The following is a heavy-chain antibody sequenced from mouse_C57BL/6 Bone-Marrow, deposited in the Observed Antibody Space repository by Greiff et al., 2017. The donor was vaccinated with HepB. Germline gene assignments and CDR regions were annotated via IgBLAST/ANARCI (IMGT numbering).Heavy chain of an antibody. J-gene: IGHJ2*01. CDR1: GYTFTSYW. Sequence: QVQLQQPGAELVRPGSSVKLSCKASGYTFTSYWMHWVKQRPIQGLEWIGNIDPSDSDTHYNQKFKDKATLTVDKSSSTAYMQLSSLTSEDSAVYYWARAGVWFDYGGQGTTLTVSA. CDR3: ARAGVWFDY. V-gene: IGHV1-52*01. CDR2: IDPSDSDT. D-gene: IGHD2-10*02.